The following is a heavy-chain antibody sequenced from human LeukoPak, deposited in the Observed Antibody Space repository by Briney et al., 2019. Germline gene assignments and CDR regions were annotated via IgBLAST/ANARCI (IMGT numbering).Heavy chain of an antibody. CDR3: ARVSSTTSAIRY. J-gene: IGHJ4*02. Sequence: SETLSLTCTVSRGSISTYYWSWIRQPPGKELEWIGYIHYSGTTNYSPSLNGRVTISVDTSKNQFSLRLSSVTAADTAVYYCARVSSTTSAIRYWGQGTLVTVSS. D-gene: IGHD2-2*01. CDR1: RGSISTYY. CDR2: IHYSGTT. V-gene: IGHV4-59*01.